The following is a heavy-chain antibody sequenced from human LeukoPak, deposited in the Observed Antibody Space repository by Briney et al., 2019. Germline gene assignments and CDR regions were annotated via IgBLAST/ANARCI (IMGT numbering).Heavy chain of an antibody. V-gene: IGHV5-51*01. J-gene: IGHJ5*02. D-gene: IGHD3-16*01. CDR3: VRGRGYYDSYNGYYDPDNWFET. CDR2: IDPNGSDT. Sequence: GESLKISCKTSGYTFSKYWIGWVRQKSGKGLEWMGIIDPNGSDTRYSPSFQGPVTISADTSTSTAYLQWSSLMASDTAMYYCVRGRGYYDSYNGYYDPDNWFETWGQGTLVTVSS. CDR1: GYTFSKYW.